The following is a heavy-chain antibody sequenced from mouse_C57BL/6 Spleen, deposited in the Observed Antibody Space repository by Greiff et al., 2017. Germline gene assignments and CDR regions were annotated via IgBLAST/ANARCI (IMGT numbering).Heavy chain of an antibody. Sequence: VQLKQSGPELVKPGASVKISCKASGYTFTDYYMNWVKQSHGKSLEWIGDINPNNGGTSYNQKFKGKATLTVDKSSSTAYMELRSLTSEDSAVYYCARSNWDAMDYWGQGTSVTVSS. J-gene: IGHJ4*01. CDR2: INPNNGGT. CDR1: GYTFTDYY. V-gene: IGHV1-26*01. CDR3: ARSNWDAMDY. D-gene: IGHD4-1*01.